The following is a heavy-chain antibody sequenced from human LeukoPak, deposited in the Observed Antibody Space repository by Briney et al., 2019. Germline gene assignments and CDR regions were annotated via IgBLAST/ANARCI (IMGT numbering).Heavy chain of an antibody. V-gene: IGHV3-23*01. D-gene: IGHD6-25*01. CDR1: GFTFTSYA. Sequence: TGGSLRLSCAASGFTFTSYAMSWVRQAPGKGLEWVSTFSYSGGSTYYTDSVKGRFTISRDNSKNTLYLQMDSLRGEDTAIYYCARDRAASGGLFQHWGQGTLVTVSS. CDR3: ARDRAASGGLFQH. J-gene: IGHJ1*01. CDR2: FSYSGGST.